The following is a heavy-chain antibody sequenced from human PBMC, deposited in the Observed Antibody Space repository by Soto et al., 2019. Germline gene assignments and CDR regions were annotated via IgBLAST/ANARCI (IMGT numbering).Heavy chain of an antibody. CDR1: GGSISSGGYY. V-gene: IGHV4-31*03. CDR2: IYYSGST. J-gene: IGHJ5*02. D-gene: IGHD3-10*01. CDR3: ARDHHYYGSGSYYKGLYNWFDP. Sequence: QVQLQESGPGLVKPSQTLSLTCTVSGGSISSGGYYWSWIRQHPGKGLEWIGYIYYSGSTYYNPSLKSRVTISVDTSKNQFSLKLSSVTAADTAMYYCARDHHYYGSGSYYKGLYNWFDPWGQGTLVTVSS.